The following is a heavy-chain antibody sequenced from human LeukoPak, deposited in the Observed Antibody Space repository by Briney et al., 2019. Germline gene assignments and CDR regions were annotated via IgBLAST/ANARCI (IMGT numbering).Heavy chain of an antibody. D-gene: IGHD2-15*01. CDR2: TYNGGST. Sequence: GGSLTLSCAASGLIVSSTYMDWVRQAPGKGLEWVSVTYNGGSTYYADSVTGRFSISRDNSKNKLNLQMNSLTVEDTAVYYCVREGGYCSGDTCFKWFDTWGQGILVTVSS. CDR3: VREGGYCSGDTCFKWFDT. J-gene: IGHJ5*02. V-gene: IGHV3-53*01. CDR1: GLIVSSTY.